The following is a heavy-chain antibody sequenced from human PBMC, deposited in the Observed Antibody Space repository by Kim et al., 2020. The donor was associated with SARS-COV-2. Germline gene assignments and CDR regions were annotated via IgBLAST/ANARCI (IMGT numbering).Heavy chain of an antibody. D-gene: IGHD2-2*02. Sequence: GGSLRLSCAASGFTFDDYGMSWVRQAPGKGLEWVSGINWNGGSTGYADSVKGRFTISRDNAKNSLYLQMNSLRAEDTALYHCARSYCSSTSCYTALYYYYMDVWGKGTTVTVSS. J-gene: IGHJ6*03. CDR1: GFTFDDYG. CDR2: INWNGGST. CDR3: ARSYCSSTSCYTALYYYYMDV. V-gene: IGHV3-20*01.